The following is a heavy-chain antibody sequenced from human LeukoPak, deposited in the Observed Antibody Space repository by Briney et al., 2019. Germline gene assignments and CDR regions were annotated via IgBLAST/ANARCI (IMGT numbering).Heavy chain of an antibody. J-gene: IGHJ4*02. D-gene: IGHD2-15*01. CDR2: INSDGRST. V-gene: IGHV3-74*01. CDR1: GFTFSSYW. Sequence: PGGSLRLSCAASGFTFSSYWMHWVRQGPGKGLVWVSRINSDGRSTSYADSVKGRFTISRDNAKNTLYLQMNSLRAEDTAVYYCARGGLEYCSGGRCHGNFDYWGQGTLATVSS. CDR3: ARGGLEYCSGGRCHGNFDY.